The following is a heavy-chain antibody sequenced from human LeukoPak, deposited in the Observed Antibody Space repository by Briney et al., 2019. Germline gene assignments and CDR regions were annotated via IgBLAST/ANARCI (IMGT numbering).Heavy chain of an antibody. CDR1: SHSFSNGYC. Sequence: SETLSLTCADSSHSFSNGYCWGWIRQAPGKGLEWLASFWHSGSAYYNPSLKSRITISLDTSKNQFSPEVHSVTATDAAVYYCARHVGWYGESSLDSWGQGHLVIVSS. CDR2: FWHSGSA. D-gene: IGHD3-10*01. J-gene: IGHJ4*02. V-gene: IGHV4-38-2*01. CDR3: ARHVGWYGESSLDS.